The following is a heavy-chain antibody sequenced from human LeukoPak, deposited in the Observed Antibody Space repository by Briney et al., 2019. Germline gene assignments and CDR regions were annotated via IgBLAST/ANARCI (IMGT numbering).Heavy chain of an antibody. J-gene: IGHJ4*02. CDR2: IYPGDSDT. CDR1: GYSFTSYW. D-gene: IGHD2-15*01. Sequence: GESLKISCKGSGYSFTSYWIGWVRQMPGKGLEWMGIIYPGDSDTRYSPSFQGQVTISADKSISTAYLQWSSLKASDTAMYYCARHHSSCSGGSCYLGWLDYWGQGTLVTVSS. V-gene: IGHV5-51*01. CDR3: ARHHSSCSGGSCYLGWLDY.